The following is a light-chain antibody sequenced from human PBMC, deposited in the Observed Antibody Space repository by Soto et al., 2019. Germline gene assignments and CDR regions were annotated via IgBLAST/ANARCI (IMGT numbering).Light chain of an antibody. CDR1: QSVTSN. CDR2: GVS. V-gene: IGKV3-15*01. CDR3: QQYKNWLALT. J-gene: IGKJ4*01. Sequence: EIVMTQSPATLSVSPGERATLSCRASQSVTSNLAWYQQKPGQAPRLLMYGVSTRATGIPARFGGNGSATEFTLTISSLQSEDSALYYCQQYKNWLALTFGGGTKVDIK.